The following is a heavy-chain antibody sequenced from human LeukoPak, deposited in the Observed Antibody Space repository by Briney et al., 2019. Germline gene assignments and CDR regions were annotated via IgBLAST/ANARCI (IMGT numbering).Heavy chain of an antibody. CDR1: GFTLSSLA. J-gene: IGHJ4*02. CDR2: SGTRSGTK. Sequence: GGSLRLSCAASGFTLSSLAMHWVRQAPGKGLEWVSSSGTRSGTKYYADSVMGRFTISRDSAMNSVSLQINSLRAEDTAVYYYLLQITYGELSDPDFRGQGTLVTVSS. D-gene: IGHD3-16*02. CDR3: LLQITYGELSDPDF. V-gene: IGHV3-21*01.